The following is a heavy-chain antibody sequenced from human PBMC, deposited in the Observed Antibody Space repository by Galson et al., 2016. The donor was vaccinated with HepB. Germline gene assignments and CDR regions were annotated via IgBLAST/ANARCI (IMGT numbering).Heavy chain of an antibody. CDR1: GLTVSSDY. V-gene: IGHV3-53*01. CDR2: LYSDGFT. J-gene: IGHJ3*02. CDR3: ARRGVDYGHAFDI. Sequence: SLRLSCAASGLTVSSDYMSWVRQAPGKGLEWLSILYSDGFTYYSDSVKGRFTISRDDSNNTVYLQMNSLRAEDTAVYYCARRGVDYGHAFDIWGLGTMVTVSS. D-gene: IGHD4/OR15-4a*01.